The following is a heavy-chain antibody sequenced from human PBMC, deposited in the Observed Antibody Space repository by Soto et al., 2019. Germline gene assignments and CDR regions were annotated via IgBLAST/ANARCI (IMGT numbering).Heavy chain of an antibody. CDR3: AKVTSARVFYFGLDV. V-gene: IGHV3-23*01. J-gene: IGHJ6*02. Sequence: PGGSLRLSCAASGFTFTSYAMSWVRQAPGKGLEWVSIISGSAGRTYYTDSVQGRSTISRDNSKNTLSLQMDSLSAEDTAVYYCAKVTSARVFYFGLDVWGQGTTVTVSS. D-gene: IGHD2-2*01. CDR2: ISGSAGRT. CDR1: GFTFTSYA.